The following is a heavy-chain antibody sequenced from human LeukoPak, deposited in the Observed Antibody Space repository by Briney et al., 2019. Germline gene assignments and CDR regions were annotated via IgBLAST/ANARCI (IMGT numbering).Heavy chain of an antibody. Sequence: PGGSQRLSCAASGFIFGKYWMSWVRQAPGKGLEWVANIKLDGSEKNYVDSVKGRFTISRDNTKNSLYLQMNSLRAEDTAVFYCARDQYDTWSRRGNFDSWGQGTLVIVSS. D-gene: IGHD3-3*01. CDR1: GFIFGKYW. CDR2: IKLDGSEK. CDR3: ARDQYDTWSRRGNFDS. V-gene: IGHV3-7*03. J-gene: IGHJ4*02.